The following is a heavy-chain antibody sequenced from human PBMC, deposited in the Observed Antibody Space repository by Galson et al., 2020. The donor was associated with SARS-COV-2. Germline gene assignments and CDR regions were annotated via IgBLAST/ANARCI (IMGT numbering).Heavy chain of an antibody. J-gene: IGHJ4*02. V-gene: IGHV1-18*04. CDR2: ISPYNGKT. CDR1: GYTFTNYR. CDR3: ARDQVYGGNPAY. Sequence: ASVKVSCKASGYTFTNYRITWVRQAPGQGLEWMGWISPYNGKTEYSQKVQDRVTMTTDTSTTTAYMELRSLRSDDTAVYYCARDQVYGGNPAYWGQGSLVTVS. D-gene: IGHD3-10*01.